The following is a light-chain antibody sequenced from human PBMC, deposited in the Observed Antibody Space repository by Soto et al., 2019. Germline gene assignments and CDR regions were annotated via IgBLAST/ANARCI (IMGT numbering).Light chain of an antibody. J-gene: IGKJ1*01. V-gene: IGKV1-5*03. Sequence: DIPMTQSPSTLSASVGHRVTITCRASQSITSWLAWYHQKPGKAPKRLIFKGSSLESGVPSRFSGSGSGTEFTLTSSSLQPDDFATYYCQQYNSYSFGQGTKVEIK. CDR3: QQYNSYS. CDR1: QSITSW. CDR2: KGS.